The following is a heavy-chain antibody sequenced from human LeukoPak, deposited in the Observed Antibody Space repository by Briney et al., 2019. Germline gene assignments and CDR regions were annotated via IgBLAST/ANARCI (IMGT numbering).Heavy chain of an antibody. J-gene: IGHJ4*02. CDR3: AKDRYSSSSTFTVNPFDY. Sequence: GSLRLSCATSGFTFSSYGMNWVRQAPGKGLEWVAFIRYDGRDTYYAASVKGRFTIPRDNSQNTLDLQMNSLRLEDTAMYYCAKDRYSSSSTFTVNPFDYWGQGILVTVSS. CDR2: IRYDGRDT. CDR1: GFTFSSYG. V-gene: IGHV3-30*02. D-gene: IGHD6-13*01.